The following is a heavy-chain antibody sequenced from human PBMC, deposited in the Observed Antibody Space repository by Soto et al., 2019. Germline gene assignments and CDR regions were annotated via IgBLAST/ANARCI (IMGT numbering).Heavy chain of an antibody. CDR3: ARIVVVPAAMRRGDAFDI. Sequence: QVQLVQSGAEVKKPGSSVKVSCKASGGTFSSYTISWVRQAPGQGLEWMGRIIPILGIANYAQKFQGRVTMTADKSTSTAYMELSSLRSEDTAVYYCARIVVVPAAMRRGDAFDIWGQGTMVTVSS. D-gene: IGHD2-2*01. CDR1: GGTFSSYT. J-gene: IGHJ3*02. V-gene: IGHV1-69*02. CDR2: IIPILGIA.